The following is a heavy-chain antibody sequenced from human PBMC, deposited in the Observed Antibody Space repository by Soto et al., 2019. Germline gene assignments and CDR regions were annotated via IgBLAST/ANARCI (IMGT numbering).Heavy chain of an antibody. Sequence: SETLSLTCTVSGGSISSYYWSWIRQPPGKGLEWIGYIYYSGSTNYNPSLKSRVTISVDTSKNQFSLKLSSVTAADTAVYYCARSEDSGVVIFDYWGQGTLVTVSS. D-gene: IGHD3-3*01. CDR1: GGSISSYY. V-gene: IGHV4-59*01. CDR3: ARSEDSGVVIFDY. J-gene: IGHJ4*02. CDR2: IYYSGST.